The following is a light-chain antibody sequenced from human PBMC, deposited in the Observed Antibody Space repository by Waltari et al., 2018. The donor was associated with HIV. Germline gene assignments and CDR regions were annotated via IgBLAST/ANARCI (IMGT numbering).Light chain of an antibody. V-gene: IGLV1-44*01. J-gene: IGLJ3*02. CDR1: NSNVGNNF. CDR3: ASWDDNLNHWV. CDR2: RND. Sequence: QSVLTQTPSASRAPGQRILMSGSGTNSNVGNNFVSWFQQVSGGAPKLVIYRNDQRPSGVPARFSAAKSGSTASLAIARLQSDDEAEYFCASWDDNLNHWVFGGGTKLTV.